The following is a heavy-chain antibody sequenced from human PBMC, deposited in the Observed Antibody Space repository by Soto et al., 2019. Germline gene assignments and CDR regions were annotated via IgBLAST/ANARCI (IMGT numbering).Heavy chain of an antibody. CDR1: GGIFSNYW. D-gene: IGHD5-12*01. CDR3: AISGYDEDGMDV. CDR2: IDPSDSYT. J-gene: IGHJ6*02. Sequence: PGESLKISCKGSGGIFSNYWISWVRQMPGKGLEWMGKIDPSDSYTNYSPSFQGHVTISADKSISTAYLQWSSLKASDTAMYYCAISGYDEDGMDVWGQGTTVTVSS. V-gene: IGHV5-10-1*01.